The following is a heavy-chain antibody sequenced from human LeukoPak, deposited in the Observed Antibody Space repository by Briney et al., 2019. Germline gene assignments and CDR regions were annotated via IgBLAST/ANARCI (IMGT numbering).Heavy chain of an antibody. D-gene: IGHD2-21*02. Sequence: GGSLRLSCAASGFTVTNNYMTWIRQAPGKGLEWVSVIYSGGNTYYADSVKGRFTISRDNFKDTLYLQMNSLRAEDTAVYFCAKDGTGCGGDCYSDYWGQGTLVTVSS. CDR1: GFTVTNNY. CDR3: AKDGTGCGGDCYSDY. CDR2: IYSGGNT. V-gene: IGHV3-66*01. J-gene: IGHJ4*02.